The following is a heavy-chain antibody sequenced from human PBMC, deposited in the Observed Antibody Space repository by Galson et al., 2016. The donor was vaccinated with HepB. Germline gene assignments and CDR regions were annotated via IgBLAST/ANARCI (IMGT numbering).Heavy chain of an antibody. Sequence: SLRLSCAASGFTFSRYSMNWFRQAPGKGLEWISFIDSSSSSIFYADSVKGRFTISRDNAKLSLYLQINSLRDEDTAVYYCARDRLRYYYEISSYYPLRWFDPWCQGTLVTVSS. CDR3: ARDRLRYYYEISSYYPLRWFDP. V-gene: IGHV3-48*02. J-gene: IGHJ5*02. CDR1: GFTFSRYS. D-gene: IGHD3-22*01. CDR2: IDSSSSSI.